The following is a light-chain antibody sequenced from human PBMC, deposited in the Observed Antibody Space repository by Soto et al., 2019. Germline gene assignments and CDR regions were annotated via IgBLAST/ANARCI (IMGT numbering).Light chain of an antibody. CDR1: QSISGW. V-gene: IGKV1-5*01. CDR2: DAS. Sequence: DIQMTQSPSTLSGSVGDRFTITFLASQSISGWLAWYQQKPGKAPKLMIYDASSLESGVPSRFSGSGSGTEFTLTISSLQPDDFATYYCQQYNTYRTFGQGTKVDI. CDR3: QQYNTYRT. J-gene: IGKJ1*01.